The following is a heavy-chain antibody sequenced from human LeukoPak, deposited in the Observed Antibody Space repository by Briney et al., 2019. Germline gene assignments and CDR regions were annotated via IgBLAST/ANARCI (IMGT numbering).Heavy chain of an antibody. CDR1: GYTLTELS. CDR3: AISSLRVESTRYYFDY. Sequence: ASVKVSCKVSGYTLTELSMHWVRQAPGKGREWMGGFDPEDGETIYAQKFQGRVTMTEDTSTDTAYMELSSLRSEDTAVYYCAISSLRVESTRYYFDYWGQGTLVTVSS. D-gene: IGHD2-2*01. CDR2: FDPEDGET. V-gene: IGHV1-24*01. J-gene: IGHJ4*02.